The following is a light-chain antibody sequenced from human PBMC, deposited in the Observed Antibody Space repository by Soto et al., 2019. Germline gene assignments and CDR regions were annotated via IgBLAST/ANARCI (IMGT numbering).Light chain of an antibody. CDR2: GAS. V-gene: IGKV3-15*01. CDR3: QHYANWPLT. CDR1: QSVGSN. J-gene: IGKJ4*01. Sequence: EVVMTQSPATLSLSPGERATLSCRASQSVGSNLAWYQQRPGQAPSLLIFGASSRATGIPARFTGSGSGTDFTLTINSLQSEDCAVYFCQHYANWPLTFGGGTKVEIK.